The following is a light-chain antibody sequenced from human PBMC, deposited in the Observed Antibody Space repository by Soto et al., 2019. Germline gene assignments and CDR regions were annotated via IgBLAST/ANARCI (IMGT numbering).Light chain of an antibody. CDR3: QQYNNWPRT. J-gene: IGKJ5*01. Sequence: EIVLTQSPGTLSLSPGERATLSCRSSQSFSSNLAWYQQKPGQAPRLLIYGASTRATGVPARFSGSGSGTEFTLTISSLQSEDFAVYYCQQYNNWPRTFGQGTRLE. V-gene: IGKV3-15*01. CDR1: QSFSSN. CDR2: GAS.